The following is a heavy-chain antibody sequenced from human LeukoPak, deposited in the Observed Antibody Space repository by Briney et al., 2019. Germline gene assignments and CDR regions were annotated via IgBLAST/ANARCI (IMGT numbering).Heavy chain of an antibody. Sequence: PGGSLRLSCAASGFTFINYWMTWVRQAPGKGLECVANINQDGNAKYYVDSVKGRFTISRDNAKNSLYLQMNSLRAQDTAVYYCARVNPDYGDIHFDYWGQGTLVTVSS. D-gene: IGHD4-17*01. CDR1: GFTFINYW. J-gene: IGHJ4*02. CDR2: INQDGNAK. CDR3: ARVNPDYGDIHFDY. V-gene: IGHV3-7*01.